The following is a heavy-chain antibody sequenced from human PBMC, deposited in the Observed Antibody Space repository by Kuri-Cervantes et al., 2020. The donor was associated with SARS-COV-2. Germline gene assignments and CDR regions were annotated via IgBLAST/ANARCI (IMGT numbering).Heavy chain of an antibody. V-gene: IGHV3-23*01. Sequence: GESLKISCAAYGFTFSSYAMSWVRQAPGKGLEWVSAISGSGGSTYYADSVKGRFTISRDNSKNTLYLQMNSLRAEDTAVYYCAKDLSGSYYFDYWGQGTLVTVSS. CDR3: AKDLSGSYYFDY. J-gene: IGHJ4*02. CDR1: GFTFSSYA. D-gene: IGHD1-26*01. CDR2: ISGSGGST.